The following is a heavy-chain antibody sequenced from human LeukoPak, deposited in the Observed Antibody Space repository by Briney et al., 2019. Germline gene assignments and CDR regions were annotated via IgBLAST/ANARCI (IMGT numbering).Heavy chain of an antibody. J-gene: IGHJ4*02. Sequence: ASVTVSLKASGYTFTGYYMHWVRQAPGQGLEWMGWINPNSGGTNYAQKFQGRVTMTRDTSISTAYMELSRLRSDDAAVYCCASLAAAGTGEGFLDYWGQGTLVTVSS. CDR2: INPNSGGT. V-gene: IGHV1-2*02. CDR3: ASLAAAGTGEGFLDY. CDR1: GYTFTGYY. D-gene: IGHD6-13*01.